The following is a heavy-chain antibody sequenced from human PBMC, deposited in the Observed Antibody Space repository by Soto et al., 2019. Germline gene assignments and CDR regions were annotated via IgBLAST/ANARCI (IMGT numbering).Heavy chain of an antibody. CDR2: IYYSGST. J-gene: IGHJ6*02. D-gene: IGHD7-27*01. CDR1: GGSVSSGSYY. Sequence: QVQLQESGPGLVKPSETLSLTCTVSGGSVSSGSYYWSWIRQPPGKGLEWIGYIYYSGSTNYNPSRKVRLTISVDKSKNQFSLKLSSVTGADTAVYYCARVSLGYGMDVWGQGTTVTVSS. V-gene: IGHV4-61*01. CDR3: ARVSLGYGMDV.